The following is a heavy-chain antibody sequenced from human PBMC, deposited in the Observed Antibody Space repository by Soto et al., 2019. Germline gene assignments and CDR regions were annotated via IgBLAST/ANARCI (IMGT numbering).Heavy chain of an antibody. CDR1: GGSISEFY. J-gene: IGHJ6*02. D-gene: IGHD1-26*01. V-gene: IGHV4-4*07. Sequence: QVQLQESGPGLVRPSETLSLTCTVSGGSISEFYWSWIRQPAGKGMERIGRIYGIGSLSASGTTTPTPSLKSRIPMSVDMSKSQVSLKLTSVTAADTAVYYCVRSGGRGSRSMYYHIGMDVWCQWTTVSVSS. CDR3: VRSGGRGSRSMYYHIGMDV. CDR2: IYGIGSLSASGTT.